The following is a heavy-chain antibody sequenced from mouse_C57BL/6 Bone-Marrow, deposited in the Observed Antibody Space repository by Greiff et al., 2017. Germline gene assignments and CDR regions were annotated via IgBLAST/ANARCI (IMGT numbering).Heavy chain of an antibody. CDR2: IYPRDGST. CDR1: GYTFTSYD. D-gene: IGHD1-1*01. V-gene: IGHV1-85*01. Sequence: QVQLQQSGPELVKPGASVKLSCKASGYTFTSYDINWVKQRPGQGLEWIGWIYPRDGSTKYNEKFKGKATLTVDTSSSTAYMELHSLTSEDSAVYFCARSGVYYYGSSYDAMDYWGQGTSVTVSS. CDR3: ARSGVYYYGSSYDAMDY. J-gene: IGHJ4*01.